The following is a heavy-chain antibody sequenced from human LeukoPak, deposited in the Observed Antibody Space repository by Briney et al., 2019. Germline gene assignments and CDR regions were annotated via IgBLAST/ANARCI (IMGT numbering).Heavy chain of an antibody. Sequence: GASVKVSCKASGGTFSSYAISWVRQAPGQGLEWMGGIIPIFGTANYAQKFQSRVTITADESTSTAYMELSSLRSEDTAVYYCASRETATIRPFDYWGQGTLVTVSS. V-gene: IGHV1-69*13. CDR3: ASRETATIRPFDY. CDR1: GGTFSSYA. D-gene: IGHD5-24*01. J-gene: IGHJ4*02. CDR2: IIPIFGTA.